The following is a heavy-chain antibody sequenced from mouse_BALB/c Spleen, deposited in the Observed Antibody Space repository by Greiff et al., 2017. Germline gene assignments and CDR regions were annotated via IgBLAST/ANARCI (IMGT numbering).Heavy chain of an antibody. J-gene: IGHJ2*01. D-gene: IGHD1-1*01. CDR1: GYTFTNYW. CDR2: IYPGGGYT. Sequence: QVQLQQSGAELVRPGTSVKISCKASGYTFTNYWLGWVKQRPGHGLEWIGDIYPGGGYTNYNEKFKGKATLTADTSSSTAYMQLSSLTSEDSAVYLCARGNYPYSFDYWGQGTTLTVSS. CDR3: ARGNYPYSFDY. V-gene: IGHV1-63*02.